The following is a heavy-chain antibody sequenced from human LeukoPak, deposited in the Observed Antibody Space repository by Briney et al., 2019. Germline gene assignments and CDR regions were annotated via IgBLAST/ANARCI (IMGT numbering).Heavy chain of an antibody. V-gene: IGHV3-21*01. Sequence: GGSLRLSCAASGFNFNINRRNWVRQAPGKGLEWVSSISSSTSYIFYADSVKGRFTISRDNAKNSLYLEMTSLRAEDTAVYYCARRSPAGDYWGQGTLVTVSS. CDR2: ISSSTSYI. J-gene: IGHJ4*02. CDR1: GFNFNINR. CDR3: ARRSPAGDY. D-gene: IGHD1-26*01.